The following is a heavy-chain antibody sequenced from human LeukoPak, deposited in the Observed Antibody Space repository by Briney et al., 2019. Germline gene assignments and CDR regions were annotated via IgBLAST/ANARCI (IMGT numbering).Heavy chain of an antibody. D-gene: IGHD2-15*01. Sequence: GGSLRLSCAASGFTFSSYGMHWVRQAPGKGLEWVAVISYDGSNKYYADSVKGRFTISRDNSKNTLYLQMNSLRAEDTAVYYCAKDRGSTQCSGGSRHPYSFDYWGQGTLVTVSS. CDR3: AKDRGSTQCSGGSRHPYSFDY. J-gene: IGHJ4*02. CDR2: ISYDGSNK. V-gene: IGHV3-30*18. CDR1: GFTFSSYG.